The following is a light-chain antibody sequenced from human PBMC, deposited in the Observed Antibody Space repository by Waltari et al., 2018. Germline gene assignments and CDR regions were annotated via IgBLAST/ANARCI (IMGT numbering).Light chain of an antibody. V-gene: IGKV1-5*03. J-gene: IGKJ2*01. Sequence: DIQMTQSPSTLSASVGDRVSITCRASQSISIWLAWYQQKSGRAPKLLISKSSSLEYGVPSRFSGSGSGTEFTLTITNLQPDDFATYHCQHYNNYPVAFGPGTKLEIK. CDR2: KSS. CDR3: QHYNNYPVA. CDR1: QSISIW.